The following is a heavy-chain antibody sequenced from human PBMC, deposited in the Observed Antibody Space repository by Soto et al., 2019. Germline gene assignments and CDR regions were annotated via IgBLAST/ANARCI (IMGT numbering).Heavy chain of an antibody. CDR2: IWYDGSNK. CDR3: ARDQGCSSTSCYAWDYYYGMDV. CDR1: GFTFSCHG. V-gene: IGHV3-33*01. Sequence: GGSLRLSCAASGFTFSCHGMHWVGQAPGKGLEWVAVIWYDGSNKYYADSVKGRFTISRDNSKNMLYLQMNSLRAEDTAVYYCARDQGCSSTSCYAWDYYYGMDVWGQGTTVTVSS. J-gene: IGHJ6*02. D-gene: IGHD2-2*01.